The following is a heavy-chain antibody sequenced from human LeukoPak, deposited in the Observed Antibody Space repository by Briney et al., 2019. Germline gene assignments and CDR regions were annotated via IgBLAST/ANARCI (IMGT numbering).Heavy chain of an antibody. Sequence: GASVKVSCKASGGTFSSYAISWVRQAPGQGLEWVGGIIPIFGTANYAQKFQGRVTITADESTSTAYMELSSLRSEDTAVYYCARARRGESYSIDYWGQGTLVTVSS. D-gene: IGHD4-11*01. J-gene: IGHJ4*02. CDR1: GGTFSSYA. V-gene: IGHV1-69*13. CDR3: ARARRGESYSIDY. CDR2: IIPIFGTA.